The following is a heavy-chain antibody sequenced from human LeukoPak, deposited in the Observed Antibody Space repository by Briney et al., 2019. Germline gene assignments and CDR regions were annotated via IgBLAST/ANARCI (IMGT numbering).Heavy chain of an antibody. Sequence: ASVKVSCKASGYTFTSYAMNWVRQAPGQGLEWMGWINTNTGNPTYAQGSTGRFVFSLDTSVSTAYLQISSLKAEDTAVYYCARDYSGYDRDYYYYYMDVWGKGTTVTVSS. CDR1: GYTFTSYA. V-gene: IGHV7-4-1*02. J-gene: IGHJ6*03. CDR2: INTNTGNP. CDR3: ARDYSGYDRDYYYYYMDV. D-gene: IGHD5-12*01.